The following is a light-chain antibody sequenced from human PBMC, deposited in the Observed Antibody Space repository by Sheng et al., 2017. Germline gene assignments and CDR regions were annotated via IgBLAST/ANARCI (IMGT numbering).Light chain of an antibody. CDR3: QQYGSSPRT. V-gene: IGKV3-20*01. CDR1: QTVSSNY. Sequence: EIVLTQSPGTLSLSPGERATLSCRASQTVSSNYLAWYQQKPGQAPRRLIYAASSRATGIPDRFSGSGSGTDFTLTISRLEPEDFAVYYCQQYGSSPRTFGQGTKVE. CDR2: AAS. J-gene: IGKJ1*01.